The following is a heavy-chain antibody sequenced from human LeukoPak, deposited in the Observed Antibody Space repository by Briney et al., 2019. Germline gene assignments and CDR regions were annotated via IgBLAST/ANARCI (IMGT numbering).Heavy chain of an antibody. J-gene: IGHJ3*02. CDR2: TYYKSKWYN. D-gene: IGHD1-26*01. V-gene: IGHV6-1*01. Sequence: SQTLSLTCAISGDSVSSNSATWNWIRQSPSRGLEWLGRTYYKSKWYNDYTVSVKSRITINSDTSKNQFSLELNSVTPEDTAVYYCARVSSPWSPRDAFDIWGQGTMVTVSS. CDR3: ARVSSPWSPRDAFDI. CDR1: GDSVSSNSAT.